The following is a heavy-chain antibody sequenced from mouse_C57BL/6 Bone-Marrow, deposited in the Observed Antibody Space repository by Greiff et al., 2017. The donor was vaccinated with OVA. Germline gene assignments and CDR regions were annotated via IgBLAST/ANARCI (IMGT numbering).Heavy chain of an antibody. CDR2: ISNLAYSI. D-gene: IGHD2-3*01. J-gene: IGHJ1*03. CDR3: ARQFDGYPYWYFDV. Sequence: EVKLVESGGGLVQPGGSLKLSCAASGFTFSDYGMAWVRQAPRKGPAWVAFISNLAYSIYYADTVTGRFTISRENAKNTLYLEMSSLRSEDTAMYYCARQFDGYPYWYFDVWGTGTTVTVSS. CDR1: GFTFSDYG. V-gene: IGHV5-15*04.